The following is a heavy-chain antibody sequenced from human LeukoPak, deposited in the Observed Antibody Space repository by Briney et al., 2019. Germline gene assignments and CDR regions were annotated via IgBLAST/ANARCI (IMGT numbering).Heavy chain of an antibody. D-gene: IGHD6-6*01. J-gene: IGHJ4*02. V-gene: IGHV4-39*02. CDR3: SREYSGSSRAD. CDR1: GGSISSTSYF. CDR2: IYYSGST. Sequence: PSETLSLTCTVSGGSISSTSYFLGWIRQPPGQGLEWIGSIYYSGSTFYSPSLKSRVTISVDTSKDQFSLKLSSVTAADTAVYYCSREYSGSSRADWGQGTLVTVSS.